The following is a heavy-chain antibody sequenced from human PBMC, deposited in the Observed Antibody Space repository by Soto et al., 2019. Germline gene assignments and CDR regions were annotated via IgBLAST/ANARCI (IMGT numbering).Heavy chain of an antibody. CDR2: INPNGGYT. J-gene: IGHJ4*02. D-gene: IGHD2-21*02. V-gene: IGHV1-46*01. CDR1: GYDFFNYN. CDR3: TRADSDVVILPDVRPLFDL. Sequence: GGSVKVSCKTSGYDFFNYNMHGVGQSALQGRDGMGVINPNGGYTRHAQKFQGRVIMTRDTSSKIVYMELSGLTSEDTAMYYCTRADSDVVILPDVRPLFDLWGQGALVTVSS.